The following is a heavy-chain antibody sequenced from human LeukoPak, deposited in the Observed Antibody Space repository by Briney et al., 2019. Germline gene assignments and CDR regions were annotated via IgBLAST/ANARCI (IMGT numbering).Heavy chain of an antibody. CDR3: AMPDYGSGSFPYMDV. Sequence: SETLSLTCTVSGGSISSSSYYWGWIRQPPGKGLEWIGSIYYSGSTYYNPSLKSRVTISVDTSKNQFSLKLSSVTAADTAVYYCAMPDYGSGSFPYMDVWGKGTTVTVSS. V-gene: IGHV4-39*01. D-gene: IGHD3-10*01. CDR1: GGSISSSSYY. J-gene: IGHJ6*03. CDR2: IYYSGST.